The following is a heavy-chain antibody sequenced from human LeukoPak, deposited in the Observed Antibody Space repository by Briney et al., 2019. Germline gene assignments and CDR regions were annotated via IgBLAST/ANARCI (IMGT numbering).Heavy chain of an antibody. D-gene: IGHD3-22*01. Sequence: GGSLRLSCAASGFTFSSYSMNWVRQAPGKGLEWVSSISSSSSYIYYADSVKGRFTISRDNAKNSLYLQMNSLRAEDTAVYYCARFANYYDSSGDGFDIWGQGTMVTVSS. CDR1: GFTFSSYS. CDR3: ARFANYYDSSGDGFDI. J-gene: IGHJ3*02. CDR2: ISSSSSYI. V-gene: IGHV3-21*01.